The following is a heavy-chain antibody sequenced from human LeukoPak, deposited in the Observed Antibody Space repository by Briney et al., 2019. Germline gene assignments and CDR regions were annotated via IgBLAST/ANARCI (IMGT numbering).Heavy chain of an antibody. J-gene: IGHJ4*02. CDR3: AKDSPSRITIFGVVPFPIDY. Sequence: GGSLRLSYAASGFTFSSYAMHWVRQAPGKGLEWVAVISYDGSNKYYADSVKGRFTISRDNSKNTLYLQMNSLRAEDAAVYYCAKDSPSRITIFGVVPFPIDYWGQGTLVTVSS. D-gene: IGHD3-3*01. CDR1: GFTFSSYA. CDR2: ISYDGSNK. V-gene: IGHV3-30*04.